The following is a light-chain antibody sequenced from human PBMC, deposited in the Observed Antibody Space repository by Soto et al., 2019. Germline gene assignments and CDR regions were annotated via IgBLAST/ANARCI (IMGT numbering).Light chain of an antibody. CDR2: GNS. V-gene: IGLV1-40*01. CDR3: QSYDSSLSGWV. Sequence: QSVLPQPPSVSGAPGQRVTISCTGSSSNIGAGYDVRWYQQLPGTAPKLLIYGNSNRPSGVPDRFSGSKSGTSASLAITGLQAEDEADYYCQSYDSSLSGWVFGGGTKVTVL. J-gene: IGLJ3*02. CDR1: SSNIGAGYD.